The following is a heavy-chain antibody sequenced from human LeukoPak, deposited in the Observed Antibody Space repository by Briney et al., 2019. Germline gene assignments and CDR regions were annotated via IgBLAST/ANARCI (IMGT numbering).Heavy chain of an antibody. CDR3: ARDGRFGELLIS. J-gene: IGHJ5*02. CDR2: ISSNGGST. D-gene: IGHD3-10*01. V-gene: IGHV3-64*01. Sequence: GGSLRLSCAASGFTFSSYAMHWVRQAPGKGLEYVSAISSNGGSTYYANSVKGRFTISRDNSKNTLYLQMGSLRAEDMAVYYCARDGRFGELLISWGQGTLVTVSS. CDR1: GFTFSSYA.